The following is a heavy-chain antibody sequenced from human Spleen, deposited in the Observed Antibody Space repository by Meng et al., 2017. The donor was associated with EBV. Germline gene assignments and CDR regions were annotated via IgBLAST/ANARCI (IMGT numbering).Heavy chain of an antibody. CDR1: GVTFSEHY. CDR3: SRDLAGPFDD. Sequence: QVQLLESGGGLVKPGGSLRLSCSGSGVTFSEHYMSWTRQVPGKGLQWISYMSPSGSVMSYADSLKGRFTVSRDDTKNTLYLQMHSLRAEDTAVYFCSRDLAGPFDDWGQGTLVTVSS. CDR2: MSPSGSVM. J-gene: IGHJ4*02. V-gene: IGHV3-11*04.